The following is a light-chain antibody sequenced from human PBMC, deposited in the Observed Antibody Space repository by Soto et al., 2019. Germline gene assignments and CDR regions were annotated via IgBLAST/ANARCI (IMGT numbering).Light chain of an antibody. J-gene: IGKJ2*01. CDR3: QQTYRTPHT. CDR2: AAS. Sequence: DIQMTQSPSSLSASVGDRVTITCRASQSISANLNWYQQKPGKAPQLLMNAASSLQSGVPSRFSGSGSETDFTLTVSSLQPEDFATYYCQQTYRTPHTFGQGTKLEIK. V-gene: IGKV1-39*01. CDR1: QSISAN.